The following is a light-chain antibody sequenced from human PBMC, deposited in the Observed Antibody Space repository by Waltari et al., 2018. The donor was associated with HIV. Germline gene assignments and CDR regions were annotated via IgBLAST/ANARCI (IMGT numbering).Light chain of an antibody. V-gene: IGKV3-20*01. CDR2: DAS. J-gene: IGKJ1*01. Sequence: EIVLTQPPGTLSLSPGERATLSCRASQTVSANYLAWYQQKPGQAPRLLIYDASTRPTGIPDRFTGSGSGTDFTLTISRLEPEDFALYYCQQYGSSPRTFGQGTKVEVK. CDR1: QTVSANY. CDR3: QQYGSSPRT.